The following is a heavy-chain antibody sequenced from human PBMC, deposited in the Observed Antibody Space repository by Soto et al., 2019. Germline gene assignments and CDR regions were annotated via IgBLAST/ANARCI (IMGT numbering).Heavy chain of an antibody. CDR2: VYYTGST. CDR1: GGFGSSGSYF. V-gene: IGHV4-61*01. CDR3: ARGSRYFDSSGNYQDFDY. D-gene: IGHD3-22*01. J-gene: IGHJ4*02. Sequence: SETLSLTCSVSGGFGSSGSYFWSWIRQPPGKALEWIGYVYYTGSTNYNPSLKSRVTISVDTSKNQFSLKLSSVTAADTAVYYCARGSRYFDSSGNYQDFDYWGQGTLVTVSS.